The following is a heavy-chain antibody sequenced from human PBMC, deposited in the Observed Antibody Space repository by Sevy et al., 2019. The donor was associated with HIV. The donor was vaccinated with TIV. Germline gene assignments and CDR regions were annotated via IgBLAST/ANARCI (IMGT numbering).Heavy chain of an antibody. V-gene: IGHV1-8*01. D-gene: IGHD3-16*01. CDR2: MNPNSGNT. J-gene: IGHJ4*02. Sequence: ASVKVSCKASGYTFTSYDINWVRQATGQGLEWMGWMNPNSGNTGYAQKFQGRVTMNRNTSISTAYMELSNLRSEDTAVYYCARGRYYDYVWGCYPSGPDYWGQGTLVTVSS. CDR3: ARGRYYDYVWGCYPSGPDY. CDR1: GYTFTSYD.